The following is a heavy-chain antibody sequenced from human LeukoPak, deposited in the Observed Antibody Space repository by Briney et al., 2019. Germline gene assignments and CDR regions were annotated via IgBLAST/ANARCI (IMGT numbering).Heavy chain of an antibody. Sequence: GGSLRLSCAASGFTFCIYAMHWVRQAPGKGLEYVSAITSNGGSAYYANSVKGRFTISRDNSKNTLYLQMGSLRAEDMAVYYCARENCDSTTCYKTIDYWGQGTLVTVSS. CDR3: ARENCDSTTCYKTIDY. CDR1: GFTFCIYA. D-gene: IGHD2-2*02. CDR2: ITSNGGSA. J-gene: IGHJ4*02. V-gene: IGHV3-64*01.